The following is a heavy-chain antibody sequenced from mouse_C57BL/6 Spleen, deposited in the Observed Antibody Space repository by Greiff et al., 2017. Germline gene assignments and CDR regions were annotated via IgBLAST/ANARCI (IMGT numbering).Heavy chain of an antibody. V-gene: IGHV1-82*01. Sequence: QVQLKQSGPELVKPGASVKISCKASGYAFSSSWMNWVKQRPGKGLEWIGRIYPGDGDTNYNGKFKGKATLTADKSSSTAYMQLSSLTSEDSAVYFCARGSLNYYAMDYWGQGTSVTVSS. D-gene: IGHD6-2*01. CDR2: IYPGDGDT. CDR3: ARGSLNYYAMDY. CDR1: GYAFSSSW. J-gene: IGHJ4*01.